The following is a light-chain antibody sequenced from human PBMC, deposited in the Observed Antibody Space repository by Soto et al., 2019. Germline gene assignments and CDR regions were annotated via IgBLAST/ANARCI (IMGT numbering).Light chain of an antibody. CDR3: QQYYSYPRT. CDR1: QGISSY. J-gene: IGKJ1*01. V-gene: IGKV1-8*01. CDR2: AAS. Sequence: AIRMTQSPSSLSASTGDRVTITCRASQGISSYLAWYQQKPGKAHKLLIYAASTLQSGVPSRFSGSGSGTDFTLTISCLQSEDFATYYCQQYYSYPRTFGQGTKVDTK.